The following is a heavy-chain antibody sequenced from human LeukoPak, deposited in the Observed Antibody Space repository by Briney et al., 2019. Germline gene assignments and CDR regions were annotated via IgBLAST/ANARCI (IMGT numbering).Heavy chain of an antibody. Sequence: GGSLRLSCAASGFTFSPYWMHWVRHAPGKGPVWVSRINNDGSSTWYAEAVKGRFTISRDNARNTLSLQMHSLRAEDTALYYCARDQDGVGAIIDLWGQGTLVTVSS. CDR1: GFTFSPYW. CDR2: INNDGSST. J-gene: IGHJ5*02. D-gene: IGHD1-26*01. V-gene: IGHV3-74*01. CDR3: ARDQDGVGAIIDL.